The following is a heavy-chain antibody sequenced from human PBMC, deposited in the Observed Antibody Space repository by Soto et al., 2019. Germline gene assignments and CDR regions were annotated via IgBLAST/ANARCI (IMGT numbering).Heavy chain of an antibody. CDR2: IVVGSGNT. CDR1: GFTFTSSA. D-gene: IGHD1-26*01. J-gene: IGHJ4*02. CDR3: AADAGATDPSDY. Sequence: SVKVSCKASGFTFTSSAVQWVRQARGQRLEWIGWIVVGSGNTNYAQKFQERVTITRDMSTSTAYMELSSLRSEDTAVYYCAADAGATDPSDYWGQGTLVTVSS. V-gene: IGHV1-58*01.